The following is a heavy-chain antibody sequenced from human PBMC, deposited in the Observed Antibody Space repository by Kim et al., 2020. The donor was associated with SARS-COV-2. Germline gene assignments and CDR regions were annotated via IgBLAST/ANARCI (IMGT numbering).Heavy chain of an antibody. CDR1: GYTFTGYY. Sequence: ASVKVSCKASGYTFTGYYMHWVRQAPGQGLEWMGWINPNSGSTNYAQKFQGRVTMTRDTSISTAYMELSRLRSDDTAVYYCARAVYTAQFDSWGQGTLVTVSS. D-gene: IGHD3-16*01. CDR3: ARAVYTAQFDS. J-gene: IGHJ5*01. CDR2: INPNSGST. V-gene: IGHV1-2*02.